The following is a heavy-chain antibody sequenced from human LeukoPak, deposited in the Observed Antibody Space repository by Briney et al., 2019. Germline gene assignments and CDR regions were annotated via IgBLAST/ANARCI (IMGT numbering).Heavy chain of an antibody. CDR1: GGSFSGYY. D-gene: IGHD3-10*01. Sequence: PSETLSLTCAVYGGSFSGYYWSWIRQPPGKGLEWVGEINHSGSTNYNPSLKSRVTISVDTSKNQFSLKLSSVTAADTAVYYCARDRSGRGYFDYWGQGTLVTVSS. J-gene: IGHJ4*02. CDR2: INHSGST. V-gene: IGHV4-34*01. CDR3: ARDRSGRGYFDY.